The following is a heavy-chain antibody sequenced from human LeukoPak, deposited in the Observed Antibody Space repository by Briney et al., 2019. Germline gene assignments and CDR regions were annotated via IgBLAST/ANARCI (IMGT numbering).Heavy chain of an antibody. J-gene: IGHJ3*02. CDR1: GFTVSSNY. CDR3: AKGGYYDSSGPFDI. Sequence: GGSLRLSCAASGFTVSSNYMSWVRQAPGKGLEWVSAISGSGGSTYYADSVKGRFTISRDNSKNTLYLQMNRLRAEDTTVYYCAKGGYYDSSGPFDIWGQGTMVTVSS. D-gene: IGHD3-22*01. CDR2: ISGSGGST. V-gene: IGHV3-23*01.